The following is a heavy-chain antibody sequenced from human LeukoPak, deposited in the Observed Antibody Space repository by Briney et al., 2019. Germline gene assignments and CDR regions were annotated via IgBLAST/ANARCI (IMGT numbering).Heavy chain of an antibody. J-gene: IGHJ4*02. CDR3: ARGCNYAFRFDY. V-gene: IGHV3-7*01. CDR1: GFTFSDYW. CDR2: IKQDGSER. Sequence: GGSLRLSCAASGFTFSDYWMTWVRQAPGKGLEWVAHIKQDGSERYYGDSVKGRFTISRDNAKNLVYLQMNSLGAEDTAIYYCARGCNYAFRFDYWGQGTLVTVSS. D-gene: IGHD4-11*01.